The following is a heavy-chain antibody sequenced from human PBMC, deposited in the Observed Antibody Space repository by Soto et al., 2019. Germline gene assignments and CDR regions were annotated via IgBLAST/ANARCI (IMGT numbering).Heavy chain of an antibody. D-gene: IGHD6-19*01. CDR3: ARESLGSGWYPYYYYGMDV. CDR2: TYYRSKWYN. J-gene: IGHJ6*02. V-gene: IGHV6-1*01. CDR1: GDSVSSNSAA. Sequence: QTLSLPFAISGDSVSSNSAACNLIRHSPSRGLEWLGRTYYRSKWYNDYAVSVKSRITINPDTSKNQFSLQLNSVTPEDTAVYYCARESLGSGWYPYYYYGMDVWGQGTTVTVSS.